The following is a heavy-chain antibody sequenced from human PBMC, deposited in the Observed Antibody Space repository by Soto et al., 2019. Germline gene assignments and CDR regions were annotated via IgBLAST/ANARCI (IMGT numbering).Heavy chain of an antibody. Sequence: QLVQSGAEVKEPGESLKISCKGSGYNFPNFWIGWVRQVPGKGLEWMGVIYPGDSDTRYSPSFQGQVTISADKSISTAYLQWNSLEASDSAIYYCARETGAPYYYGMDVWGQGTTVTVSS. J-gene: IGHJ6*02. CDR1: GYNFPNFW. CDR3: ARETGAPYYYGMDV. V-gene: IGHV5-51*01. D-gene: IGHD3-10*01. CDR2: IYPGDSDT.